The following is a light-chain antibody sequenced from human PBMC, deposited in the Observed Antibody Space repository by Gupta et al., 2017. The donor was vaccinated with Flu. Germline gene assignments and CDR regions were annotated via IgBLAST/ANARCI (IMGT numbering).Light chain of an antibody. CDR2: KAS. J-gene: IGKJ2*03. V-gene: IGKV1-5*03. CDR1: QSISSW. Sequence: DIQMTQSPSTLYVSVGDRVTITCRASQSISSWLAWYQQKPGKTPKLLVYKASSLESGVPSSFSGSGSGTEFTLTISSLQHDDFSTYYCQQYNSYTRSFGQGTKLEIK. CDR3: QQYNSYTRS.